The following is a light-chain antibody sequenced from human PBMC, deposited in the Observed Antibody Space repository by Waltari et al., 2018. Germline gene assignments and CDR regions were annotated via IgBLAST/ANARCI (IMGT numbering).Light chain of an antibody. CDR2: YDR. CDR3: HVWHPHVDPGV. V-gene: IGLV3-21*04. J-gene: IGLJ1*01. Sequence: SYVVTQPPSVSVAPGETATITCGGDNIGTYSVHWYQQKAGQAPALVIFYDRDRPSGIPDRFAGSNSVNTATLTISRVEAGDEARYYCHVWHPHVDPGVFGTGTEVTVL. CDR1: NIGTYS.